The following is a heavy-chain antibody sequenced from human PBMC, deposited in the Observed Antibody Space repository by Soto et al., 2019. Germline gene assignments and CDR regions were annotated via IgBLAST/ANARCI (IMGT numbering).Heavy chain of an antibody. V-gene: IGHV3-48*03. Sequence: VGSLRLSCAASGFTFSSYEMNWVRQAPGKGLEWVSYISSSGSTIYYADSVKGRFTISRDNAKNSLYLQMNSLRAEDTAVYYCASLDHYDILTGSEAWGQGTLVTVYS. CDR3: ASLDHYDILTGSEA. D-gene: IGHD3-9*01. CDR1: GFTFSSYE. CDR2: ISSSGSTI. J-gene: IGHJ5*02.